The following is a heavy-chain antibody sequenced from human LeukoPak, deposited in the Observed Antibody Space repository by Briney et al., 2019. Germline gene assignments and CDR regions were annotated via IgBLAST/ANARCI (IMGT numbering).Heavy chain of an antibody. CDR2: ISYDGSYK. CDR3: ARGTTVTWKPVDF. Sequence: GGSLRLSCVASGFTFSPYAMHWVRQAPGKGLGCVAVISYDGSYKHYADSVKGRFTISRDNSKNTLYLQMNSLGAEDTAVYYCARGTTVTWKPVDFWGQGTLVTVSS. D-gene: IGHD4-11*01. CDR1: GFTFSPYA. J-gene: IGHJ4*02. V-gene: IGHV3-30*04.